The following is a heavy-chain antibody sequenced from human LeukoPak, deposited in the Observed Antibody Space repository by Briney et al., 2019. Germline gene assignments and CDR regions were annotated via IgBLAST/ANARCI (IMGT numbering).Heavy chain of an antibody. CDR1: VFIFSRYS. CDR3: AKDSGGTYFYYYYYMDV. V-gene: IGHV3-23*01. CDR2: ISGSGTTI. Sequence: GGSLRLSCAASVFIFSRYSMSWVPQAPGRGLEWVSAISGSGTTIYYADSVKGRFTISRDNSKNTIYLQINSLRAEDTAVYYCAKDSGGTYFYYYYYMDVWGKGTTVTVSS. J-gene: IGHJ6*03. D-gene: IGHD1-26*01.